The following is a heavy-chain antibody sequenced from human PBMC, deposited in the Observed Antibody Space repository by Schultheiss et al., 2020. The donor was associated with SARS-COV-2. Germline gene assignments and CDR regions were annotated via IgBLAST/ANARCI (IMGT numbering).Heavy chain of an antibody. V-gene: IGHV1-8*03. J-gene: IGHJ4*02. D-gene: IGHD6-19*01. CDR2: MNPNSGNT. Sequence: ASVKVSCKASGYTFTSYDINWVRQATGQGLEWMGWMNPNSGNTGYAQKFQGRVTITRNTSISTAYMELSSLRSEDTAVYYCAREKYPGIAVAGPGRDYWGQGTLVTVSS. CDR3: AREKYPGIAVAGPGRDY. CDR1: GYTFTSYD.